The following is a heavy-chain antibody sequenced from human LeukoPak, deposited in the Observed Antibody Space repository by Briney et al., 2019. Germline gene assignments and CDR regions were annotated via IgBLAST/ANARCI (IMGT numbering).Heavy chain of an antibody. J-gene: IGHJ4*02. Sequence: GGSLRLSCAASGFTFSNYAITWVRQAPGRGLEWVSSISVGGFTTYYADSVKGRFTISRDNAKNSLYLQMNSLRAEDTALYYCAKGPDYYDSSGYSYYFDYWGQGTLVTVSS. V-gene: IGHV3-23*01. CDR2: ISVGGFTT. CDR1: GFTFSNYA. D-gene: IGHD3-22*01. CDR3: AKGPDYYDSSGYSYYFDY.